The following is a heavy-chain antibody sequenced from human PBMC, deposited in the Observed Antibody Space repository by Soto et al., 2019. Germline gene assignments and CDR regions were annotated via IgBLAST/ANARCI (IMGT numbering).Heavy chain of an antibody. V-gene: IGHV1-3*01. Sequence: ASVKVSCKASGYTFTNYAMHWVRQAPGQRPEWMGLIHAGDGNTKFSQNFQGRVTFTRDTSANTAYMELSSLRSEDTAVYYCAFGTDYFHYWGQGTLVTVSS. D-gene: IGHD3-16*01. J-gene: IGHJ1*01. CDR3: AFGTDYFHY. CDR1: GYTFTNYA. CDR2: IHAGDGNT.